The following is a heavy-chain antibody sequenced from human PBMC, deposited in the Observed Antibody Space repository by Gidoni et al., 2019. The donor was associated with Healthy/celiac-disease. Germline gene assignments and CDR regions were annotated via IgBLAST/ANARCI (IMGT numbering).Heavy chain of an antibody. CDR3: ARGTGVGFGELLWNY. CDR2: IYSGGST. J-gene: IGHJ4*02. CDR1: GFTVRSNY. D-gene: IGHD3-10*01. V-gene: IGHV3-66*01. Sequence: EVQLVESGGGLVQPGGSLRLSCAASGFTVRSNYMSWVRQAPGKGLEWVSVIYSGGSTYYADSVKGRFTISRDNSKNTLYLQMNSLRAEDTAVYYCARGTGVGFGELLWNYWGQGTLATVSS.